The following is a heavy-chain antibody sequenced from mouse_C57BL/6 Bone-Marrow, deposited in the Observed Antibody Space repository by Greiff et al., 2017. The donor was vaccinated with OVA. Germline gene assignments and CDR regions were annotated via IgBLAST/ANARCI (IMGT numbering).Heavy chain of an antibody. CDR2: IYIGNGYT. J-gene: IGHJ3*01. Sequence: EVKVVESGAELVRPGSSVKMSCKTSGYTFTSYGINWVKQRPGQGLEWIGYIYIGNGYTEYNEKFKGKATLTSDTSSSTAYMQLSSLTSEDSAIYFCARERYYYGSAWFAYWGQGTLVTVSA. CDR1: GYTFTSYG. V-gene: IGHV1-58*01. D-gene: IGHD1-1*01. CDR3: ARERYYYGSAWFAY.